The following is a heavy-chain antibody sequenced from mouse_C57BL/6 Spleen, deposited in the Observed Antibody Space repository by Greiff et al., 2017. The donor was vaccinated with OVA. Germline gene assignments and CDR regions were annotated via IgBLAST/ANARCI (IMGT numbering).Heavy chain of an antibody. CDR2: ISGGGGNT. CDR3: ARHYYGSSSAWFAY. Sequence: EVMLVESRGGLVKPGGSLKLSCAASGFTFSSYTMSWVRQTPEKRLEWVATISGGGGNTYYPDSVKGRFTISRDNAKNTLYLQMSSLRSEDTALYYCARHYYGSSSAWFAYWGQGTLVTVSA. D-gene: IGHD1-1*01. V-gene: IGHV5-9*01. CDR1: GFTFSSYT. J-gene: IGHJ3*01.